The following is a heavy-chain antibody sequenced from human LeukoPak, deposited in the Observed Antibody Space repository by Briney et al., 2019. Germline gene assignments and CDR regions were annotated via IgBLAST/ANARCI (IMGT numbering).Heavy chain of an antibody. V-gene: IGHV4-34*01. Sequence: PSETLSLTCAVYGGSFSGYYWNWIRQPPGKGLEWIGEINHSGSTNYNPSLKSRVTISVDTSKNQFSLKLSSVTAADTAVYYCARGRGTIFGVVITNWFDPWGQGTLVTVSS. CDR2: INHSGST. J-gene: IGHJ5*02. CDR1: GGSFSGYY. D-gene: IGHD3-3*01. CDR3: ARGRGTIFGVVITNWFDP.